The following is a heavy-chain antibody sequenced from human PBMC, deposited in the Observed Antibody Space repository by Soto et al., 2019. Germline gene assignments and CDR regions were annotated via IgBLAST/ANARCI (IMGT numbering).Heavy chain of an antibody. J-gene: IGHJ5*02. CDR1: GGTFSSYA. V-gene: IGHV1-69*12. CDR3: ARGYEWFGESNWFDP. Sequence: QVQLVQSGAEVKKPGSSVKVSCKASGGTFSSYAISWVRQAPGQGLEWIGGIIPIFGTANYPQKFQGRVKIPADEPTSTAYMELSSLRSEDTAVYYCARGYEWFGESNWFDPWGQGTLVTVSS. CDR2: IIPIFGTA. D-gene: IGHD3-10*01.